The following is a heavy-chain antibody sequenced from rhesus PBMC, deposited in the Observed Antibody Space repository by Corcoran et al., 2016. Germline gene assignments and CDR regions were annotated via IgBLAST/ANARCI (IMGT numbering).Heavy chain of an antibody. J-gene: IGHJ4*01. Sequence: EVQLVESGGALAQPGGSLRLSCAASGFTFDDYAMSWVRQAPGKGLEWVSRISWNSGTIYYADSVKGRFTISRDNAKNSLFLQMDRLRAEDTAVYYCTRDTVSCFDYWGQGVLVTVSS. D-gene: IGHD4-23*01. CDR3: TRDTVSCFDY. CDR1: GFTFDDYA. V-gene: IGHV3-134*01. CDR2: ISWNSGTI.